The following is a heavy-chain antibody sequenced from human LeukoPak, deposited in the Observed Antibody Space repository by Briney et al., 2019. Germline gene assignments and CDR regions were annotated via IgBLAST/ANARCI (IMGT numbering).Heavy chain of an antibody. J-gene: IGHJ5*02. V-gene: IGHV4-59*12. Sequence: PSETLSLTCTVSGGSISSYYWSWIRQPPGKGLEWIGYIYYSGSTNYNPSLKSRVTISVDTSKNQFSLKLSSVTAADTAVYYCARWWATVVTPSWFDPWGQGTLVTVSS. D-gene: IGHD4-17*01. CDR3: ARWWATVVTPSWFDP. CDR2: IYYSGST. CDR1: GGSISSYY.